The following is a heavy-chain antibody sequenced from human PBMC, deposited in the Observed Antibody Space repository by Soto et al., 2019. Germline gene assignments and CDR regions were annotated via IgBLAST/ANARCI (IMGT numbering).Heavy chain of an antibody. J-gene: IGHJ6*02. D-gene: IGHD4-17*01. V-gene: IGHV4-31*03. CDR1: GGSISSGGYY. CDR2: IYYSGST. Sequence: PSETLSLTCTVSGGSISSGGYYWSWIRQHPGKGLEWIGYIYYSGSTYHNPSLKSRVTISVDTSKNQFSLKLSSVTAADTAVYYCARDVHYGDYKYGMDVWGQGTTVTVSS. CDR3: ARDVHYGDYKYGMDV.